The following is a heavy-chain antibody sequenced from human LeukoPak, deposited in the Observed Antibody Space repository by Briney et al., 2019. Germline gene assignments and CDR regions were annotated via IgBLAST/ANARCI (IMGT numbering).Heavy chain of an antibody. CDR3: ARVSDAYDYLFDY. V-gene: IGHV3-21*01. CDR2: VSRRSSFI. CDR1: GFAFSSYS. D-gene: IGHD5-12*01. Sequence: GGALRLSCAASGFAFSSYSMNGVRLAPGKGLEWVSSVSRRSSFIFYADSVQGRFTVSRDDAKDSLFLQMNSLRAEHTAVYDCARVSDAYDYLFDYWGQGTLVTVSS. J-gene: IGHJ4*02.